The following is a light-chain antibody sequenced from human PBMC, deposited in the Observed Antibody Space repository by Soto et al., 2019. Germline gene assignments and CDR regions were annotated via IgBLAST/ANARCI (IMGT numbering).Light chain of an antibody. V-gene: IGKV3-20*01. J-gene: IGKJ1*01. CDR1: QSISSNY. Sequence: EIVLTQSPGTLSLSPGERATLSCRASQSISSNYLAWYQQKPGQAPRLLIYGASNRAAGIPDRFSGSGSETDFTLTISRLEPEDLAVYSCQQYHNSPRTFGQGTKVEV. CDR3: QQYHNSPRT. CDR2: GAS.